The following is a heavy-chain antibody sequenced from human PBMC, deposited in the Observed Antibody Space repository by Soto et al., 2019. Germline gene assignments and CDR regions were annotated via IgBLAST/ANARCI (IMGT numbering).Heavy chain of an antibody. CDR2: IKQDGSEK. CDR3: ARDRLWCGEPRVHYYGMDV. CDR1: GFTFSSYW. V-gene: IGHV3-7*04. J-gene: IGHJ6*04. Sequence: GGSLRLSCAASGFTFSSYWMSWVRQAPGKGLEWVANIKQDGSEKYYVDSVKGRFTISRDNAKNSLYLQMNSLRAEDTAVYYCARDRLWCGEPRVHYYGMDVWGKGTTVTVSS. D-gene: IGHD3-10*01.